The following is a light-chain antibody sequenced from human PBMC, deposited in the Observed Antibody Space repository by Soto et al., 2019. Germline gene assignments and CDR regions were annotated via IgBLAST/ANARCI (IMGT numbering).Light chain of an antibody. CDR3: QQYGNSSFT. J-gene: IGKJ4*01. Sequence: EIVLTQSPGTLSLSPGERATLSCRASQSVRSNYLAWYQQIPGQAPRLLVYGASSRATGIPDRCSGSGSGRDFTLTIRRLEPEDFAVYYCQQYGNSSFTFGGGTKVEIK. CDR1: QSVRSNY. CDR2: GAS. V-gene: IGKV3-20*01.